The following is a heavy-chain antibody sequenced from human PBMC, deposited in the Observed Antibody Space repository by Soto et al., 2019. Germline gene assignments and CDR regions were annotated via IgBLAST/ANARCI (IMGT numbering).Heavy chain of an antibody. CDR1: GGSISRGGYS. CDR3: ARSLKGYCISTSCVPYLPELDF. Sequence: SETLSLTCAVSGGSISRGGYSWSWIRQPPGKGLEWIGYIYHTGSTYYNPSLKRRVTISVDRSRNQFSLNLNSVTAADTAVYYCARSLKGYCISTSCVPYLPELDFWGQG. J-gene: IGHJ4*02. D-gene: IGHD2-2*01. V-gene: IGHV4-30-2*01. CDR2: IYHTGST.